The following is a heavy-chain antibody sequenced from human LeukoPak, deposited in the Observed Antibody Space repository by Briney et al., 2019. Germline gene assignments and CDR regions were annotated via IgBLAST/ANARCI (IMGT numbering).Heavy chain of an antibody. CDR1: GYTFTGYY. D-gene: IGHD3-22*01. J-gene: IGHJ6*03. Sequence: ASVKVSCKASGYTFTGYYMHWVRQAPGQGLEWMGWINPNSGGTNYAQKFQGRVTMTRDTSISTAYMELSRLRSDDTAVYYCARDPFYDSSGYSGFFYYYYYMDVWGKGTTVTVSS. V-gene: IGHV1-2*02. CDR3: ARDPFYDSSGYSGFFYYYYYMDV. CDR2: INPNSGGT.